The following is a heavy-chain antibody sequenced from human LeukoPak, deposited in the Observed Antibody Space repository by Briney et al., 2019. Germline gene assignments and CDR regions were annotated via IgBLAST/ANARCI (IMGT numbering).Heavy chain of an antibody. CDR3: ARAGELRHFDY. J-gene: IGHJ4*02. CDR2: ISYDGSNK. CDR1: GFTFSSYG. V-gene: IGHV3-30*03. Sequence: GGSLRLSCAASGFTFSSYGMHWVRQAPGKGLEWVAVISYDGSNKYYADSVKGRFTISRDNSKNTLYLQMNSLRAEDTAVYYCARAGELRHFDYWGQGTLVTVFS. D-gene: IGHD1-26*01.